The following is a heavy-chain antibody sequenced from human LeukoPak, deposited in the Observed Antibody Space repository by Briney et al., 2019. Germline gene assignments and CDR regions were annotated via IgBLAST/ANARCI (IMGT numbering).Heavy chain of an antibody. CDR1: GGSFSGYY. D-gene: IGHD5-12*01. Sequence: SETLSLTCAVYGGSFSGYYWSWIRQPPGKGLEWIGEINHSGSTNYNPSLKSRVTISVDTSKNQFSLKLSSVTAADTAVYYCARGLRGKRRYSGYDPNYYYYYMDVWGKGTTVTVSS. CDR3: ARGLRGKRRYSGYDPNYYYYYMDV. J-gene: IGHJ6*03. CDR2: INHSGST. V-gene: IGHV4-34*01.